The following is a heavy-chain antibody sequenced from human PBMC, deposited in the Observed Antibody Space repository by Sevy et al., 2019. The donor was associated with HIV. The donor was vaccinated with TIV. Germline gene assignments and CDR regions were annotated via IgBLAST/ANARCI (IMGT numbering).Heavy chain of an antibody. CDR3: AKRADATYYYDSSGYFGH. CDR1: GFTFSSYA. V-gene: IGHV3-23*01. Sequence: GGSLRLSCAASGFTFSSYAMSWVRQAPGKGLEWVSAISGSGGSTYYADSVKGRFTISRDNSKNTLYLQMNSLRAEDTAVYYCAKRADATYYYDSSGYFGHWGQGTLVTVSS. CDR2: ISGSGGST. J-gene: IGHJ4*02. D-gene: IGHD3-22*01.